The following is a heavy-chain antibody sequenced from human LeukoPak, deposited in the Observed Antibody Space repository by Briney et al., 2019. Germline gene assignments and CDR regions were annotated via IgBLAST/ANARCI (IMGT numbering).Heavy chain of an antibody. CDR2: INTDGSST. Sequence: PGGSLRLSCAASGFTFSSYWMYWVRQAPGKGLVWVSHINTDGSSTSYADSVKGRFTISRDNAKNTLYLQMDSLRAEDTAVYYCARKFPGVLFDYWGQGTVVTLSS. CDR3: ARKFPGVLFDY. J-gene: IGHJ4*02. CDR1: GFTFSSYW. V-gene: IGHV3-74*01. D-gene: IGHD1-1*01.